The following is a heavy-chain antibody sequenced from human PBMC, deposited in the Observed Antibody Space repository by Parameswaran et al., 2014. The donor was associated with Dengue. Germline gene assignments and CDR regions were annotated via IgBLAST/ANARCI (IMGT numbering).Heavy chain of an antibody. CDR3: ARGAGISNYDFWSGYYKGDAFDI. J-gene: IGHJ3*02. V-gene: IGHV4-59*01. D-gene: IGHD3-3*01. CDR2: IYYSGST. Sequence: WIRQPPGKGLEWIGYIYYSGSTNYNPSLKSRVTISVDTSKNQFSLKLSSVTAADTAVYYCARGAGISNYDFWSGYYKGDAFDIWGQGTMVTVSS.